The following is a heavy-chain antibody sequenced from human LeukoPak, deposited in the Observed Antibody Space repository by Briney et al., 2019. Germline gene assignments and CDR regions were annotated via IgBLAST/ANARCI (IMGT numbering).Heavy chain of an antibody. V-gene: IGHV3-7*03. Sequence: EGSLRLSCAASGFTFSSYWMSWVRQAPGKGLEWVANIKQDGSEKYYVDSVKGRFTISRDNAKNSLYLQMNSLRAEDTAVYYCARDPGRWSDAFDIWGQGTMVTVSS. CDR1: GFTFSSYW. CDR2: IKQDGSEK. CDR3: ARDPGRWSDAFDI. J-gene: IGHJ3*02. D-gene: IGHD6-13*01.